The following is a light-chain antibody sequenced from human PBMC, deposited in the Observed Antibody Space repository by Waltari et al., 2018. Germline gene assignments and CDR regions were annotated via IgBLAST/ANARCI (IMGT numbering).Light chain of an antibody. CDR2: QDT. Sequence: SFDLTQPPSVSVSPGPTATITCSGHKLRDEYACWFHQRPGQSPVLVIYQDTKRPPGIPERFSGSNSGNTATLTITGNQAMDEGDYYCQAWDISTVVFGGGTKLTVL. CDR1: KLRDEY. J-gene: IGLJ2*01. CDR3: QAWDISTVV. V-gene: IGLV3-1*01.